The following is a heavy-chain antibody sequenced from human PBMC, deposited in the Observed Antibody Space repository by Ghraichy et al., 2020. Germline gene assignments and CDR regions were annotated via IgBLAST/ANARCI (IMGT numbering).Heavy chain of an antibody. CDR3: AKGYIGSYYVPPDY. Sequence: GGSLRLSCAASGFTFDDYAMHWVRQAPGKGLEWVSGISWNSGSIGYADSVKGRFTISRDNAKNALYLQMNSLRAEDTALYYCAKGYIGSYYVPPDYWSQGSPVTLSS. CDR2: ISWNSGSI. V-gene: IGHV3-9*01. D-gene: IGHD1-26*01. CDR1: GFTFDDYA. J-gene: IGHJ4*02.